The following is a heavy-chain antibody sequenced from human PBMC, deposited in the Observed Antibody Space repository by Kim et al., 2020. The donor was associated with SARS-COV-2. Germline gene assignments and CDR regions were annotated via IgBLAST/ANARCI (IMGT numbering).Heavy chain of an antibody. V-gene: IGHV3-7*01. D-gene: IGHD6-6*01. Sequence: GGSLRLSCAASGFTFSSYWMSWVRQAPGKGLEWVANIKQDGSEKYYVDSVKGRFTISRDNAKNSLYLQMNSLRAEDTAVYYCEGVKYSSPFFDYWGQGTLVTVSS. CDR3: EGVKYSSPFFDY. J-gene: IGHJ4*02. CDR1: GFTFSSYW. CDR2: IKQDGSEK.